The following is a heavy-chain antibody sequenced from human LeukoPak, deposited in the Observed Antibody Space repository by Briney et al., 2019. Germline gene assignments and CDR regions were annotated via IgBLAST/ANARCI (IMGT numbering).Heavy chain of an antibody. Sequence: GGSLRLSCAASGFTFSSYEMNWVRQAPGKGLEWVSYISSSGSTIYYADSVKGRFTISRDNSKNTLYLQMNSLRAEDAAVYYCARGYGGGFDYWGQGTLVTVSS. CDR2: ISSSGSTI. D-gene: IGHD4-23*01. J-gene: IGHJ4*02. V-gene: IGHV3-48*03. CDR3: ARGYGGGFDY. CDR1: GFTFSSYE.